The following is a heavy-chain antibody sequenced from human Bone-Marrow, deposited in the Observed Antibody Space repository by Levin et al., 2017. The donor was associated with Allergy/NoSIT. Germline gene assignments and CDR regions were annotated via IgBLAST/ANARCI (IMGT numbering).Heavy chain of an antibody. CDR2: VNPNSGGT. Sequence: ASVKVSCKASGYTFADHFLLWVRQAPGQGLEYMGRVNPNSGGTQYTQKFQDRVTLTRDTSSNTAYMELTGLTSDDTAMYFCARNPITRDCSGGSCLDYYNGMDVWGQGTTVIVSS. CDR3: ARNPITRDCSGGSCLDYYNGMDV. D-gene: IGHD2-15*01. CDR1: GYTFADHF. J-gene: IGHJ6*02. V-gene: IGHV1-2*06.